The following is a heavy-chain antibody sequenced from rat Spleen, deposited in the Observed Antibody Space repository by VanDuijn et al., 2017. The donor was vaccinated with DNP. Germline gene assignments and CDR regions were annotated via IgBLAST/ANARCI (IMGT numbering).Heavy chain of an antibody. CDR3: TRHTTGITAWDY. CDR1: GFTFSSFP. V-gene: IGHV5-46*01. CDR2: ISTSGGST. Sequence: EVQLVESGGGLVQPGRSMKLSCAASGFTFSSFPMAWVRQAPTKGLEWVATISTSGGSTYYRDSVKGRFTISRDNAKSSLYLQMNSLQTDDTGTYYCTRHTTGITAWDYWGQGVMVTVSS. J-gene: IGHJ2*01. D-gene: IGHD1-9*01.